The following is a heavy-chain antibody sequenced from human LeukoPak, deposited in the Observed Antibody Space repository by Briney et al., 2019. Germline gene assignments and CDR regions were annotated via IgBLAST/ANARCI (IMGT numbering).Heavy chain of an antibody. J-gene: IGHJ4*02. D-gene: IGHD5-24*01. CDR3: ARAIEMATTRY. Sequence: GGSLRLSCAASGFTFSSYSMNWVRQAPGKGLEWVSSISSSSSYIYYADSVKGRFTISRDNPKNSLYLQMNSLRAEDTAVYYCARAIEMATTRYWGQGTLVTVSS. CDR1: GFTFSSYS. V-gene: IGHV3-21*01. CDR2: ISSSSSYI.